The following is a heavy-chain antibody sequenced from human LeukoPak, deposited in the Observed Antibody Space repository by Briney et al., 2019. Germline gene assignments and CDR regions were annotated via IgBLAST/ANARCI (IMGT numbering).Heavy chain of an antibody. CDR2: INPDGSRI. CDR1: GFTFSTSW. Sequence: GGSLRLSCAASGFTFSTSWMTWVRQAPGKGLDWLGNINPDGSRINYVDSVKGRFTFSRDNAKNSLYLQMNSLRAEDMALYYCAKALSSSRGPDAFDIWGQGTMVTVSS. CDR3: AKALSSSRGPDAFDI. J-gene: IGHJ3*02. V-gene: IGHV3-7*03. D-gene: IGHD6-13*01.